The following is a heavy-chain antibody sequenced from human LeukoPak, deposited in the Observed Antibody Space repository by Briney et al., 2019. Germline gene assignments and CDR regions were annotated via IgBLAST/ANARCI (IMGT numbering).Heavy chain of an antibody. CDR2: IYYSGST. CDR3: ARVGRKNYGSGSHSIFDY. D-gene: IGHD3-10*01. CDR1: GSSISSYY. V-gene: IGHV4-59*01. Sequence: SETLSLTCTVSGSSISSYYWSWIRQPPGKGLEWIGYIYYSGSTNYNPSLKSRVTISVDTSKNQFSLKLSSVTAADTAVYYCARVGRKNYGSGSHSIFDYWGQGTLVTVSS. J-gene: IGHJ4*02.